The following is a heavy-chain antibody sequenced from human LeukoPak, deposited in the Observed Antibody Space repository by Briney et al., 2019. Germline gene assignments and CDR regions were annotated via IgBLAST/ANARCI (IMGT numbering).Heavy chain of an antibody. Sequence: GGSLRLSSAASGFTFSSNSMNWVRPAPGKGREWVSSISSSSSYIYYADSVKGRFTISRGNAKNSLYLQMNSLRAEDTAVYYCARVKIAAAALDYWGQGTLVTVSS. CDR2: ISSSSSYI. CDR3: ARVKIAAAALDY. V-gene: IGHV3-21*01. CDR1: GFTFSSNS. D-gene: IGHD6-13*01. J-gene: IGHJ4*02.